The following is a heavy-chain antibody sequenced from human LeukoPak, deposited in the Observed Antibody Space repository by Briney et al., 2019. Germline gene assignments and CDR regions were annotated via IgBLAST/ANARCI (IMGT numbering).Heavy chain of an antibody. CDR3: ARHGGAATGSNRWFAP. CDR2: IYASGST. CDR1: GGSISSYS. J-gene: IGHJ5*02. V-gene: IGHV4-4*09. Sequence: SETLSLTCTVSGGSISSYSWSWIRQPPGKGLEWIGNIYASGSTNYNPSLKSRVTISVDTSKNQFSLNLSSVTAADTAVYYCARHGGAATGSNRWFAPWGQGTLVTVSS. D-gene: IGHD6-13*01.